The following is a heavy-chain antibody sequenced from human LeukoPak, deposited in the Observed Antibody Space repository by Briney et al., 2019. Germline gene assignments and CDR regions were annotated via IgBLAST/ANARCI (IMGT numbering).Heavy chain of an antibody. CDR1: GYTFTGYY. CDR3: AREGDCSSTSCYDVNWFDP. D-gene: IGHD2-2*01. Sequence: ASVKVSCKASGYTFTGYYIHWVRQAPGQGLEWMGWIKPNSGGTTFAQNFQGRVTMTRDTSISTAYMELSRLRSDDTAVYYCAREGDCSSTSCYDVNWFDPWGQGTLVTVSS. J-gene: IGHJ5*02. V-gene: IGHV1-2*02. CDR2: IKPNSGGT.